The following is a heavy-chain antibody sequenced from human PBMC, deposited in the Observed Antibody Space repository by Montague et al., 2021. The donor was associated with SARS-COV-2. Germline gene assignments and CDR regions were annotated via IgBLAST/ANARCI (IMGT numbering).Heavy chain of an antibody. V-gene: IGHV2-70*04. CDR2: XXWXXXK. CDR1: GFSLSTSGMR. Sequence: PALVKPTQTLTLTCTISGFSLSTSGMRASWIRQPPGKALEWLAXXXWXXXKFXSTSLKTRLTISKDTSKNQVVLTMTNMDPVDTATYYCARSYYDILTAYYTPFDYWGQGTLVTVSS. CDR3: ARSYYDILTAYYTPFDY. D-gene: IGHD3-9*01. J-gene: IGHJ4*02.